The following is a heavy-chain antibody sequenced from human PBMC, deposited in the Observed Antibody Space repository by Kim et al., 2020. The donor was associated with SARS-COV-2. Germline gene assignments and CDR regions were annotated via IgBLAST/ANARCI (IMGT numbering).Heavy chain of an antibody. D-gene: IGHD1-26*01. CDR2: ST. Sequence: STSYADSVKGRFTISRDNAKNTVYLQMNSLRAEDTAVYYCARESGSWVDPWGQGILVTVSS. J-gene: IGHJ5*02. CDR3: ARESGSWVDP. V-gene: IGHV3-74*01.